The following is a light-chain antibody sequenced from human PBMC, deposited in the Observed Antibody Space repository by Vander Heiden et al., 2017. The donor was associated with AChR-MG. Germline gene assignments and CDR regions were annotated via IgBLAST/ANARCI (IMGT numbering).Light chain of an antibody. CDR3: NSRDSSGDHWV. CDR2: GKN. V-gene: IGLV3-19*01. Sequence: SSELTPDPAVSVALGQTVSITCQGDSHIPHYATWYQQKPGQAPLLVIYGKNNRPSGIPDRFSGSSSGNTASMTISGAQAEDEADYYCNSRDSSGDHWVFGGGTKLTVL. CDR1: SHIPHY. J-gene: IGLJ3*02.